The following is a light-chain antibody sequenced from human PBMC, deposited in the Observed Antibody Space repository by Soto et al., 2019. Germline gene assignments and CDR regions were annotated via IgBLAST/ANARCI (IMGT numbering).Light chain of an antibody. Sequence: EIVMTQFPATLSVSPGERATLSCRASQTVSSNLAWYQQKPGQAPRLLIYSTSTRATDIPARFSGSGSGTEFTLTISSLQSEDFAVYYCQQYNNWPRTFGQGTKVEIK. CDR1: QTVSSN. CDR3: QQYNNWPRT. V-gene: IGKV3-15*01. J-gene: IGKJ1*01. CDR2: STS.